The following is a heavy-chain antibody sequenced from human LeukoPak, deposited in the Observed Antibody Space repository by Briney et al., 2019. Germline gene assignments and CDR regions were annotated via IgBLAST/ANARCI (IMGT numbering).Heavy chain of an antibody. V-gene: IGHV4-38-2*02. CDR3: ARHYGSGSYYRSIIDY. Sequence: SETLSLTCTVSGYFISSGYYWGWIRQPPGKGLQWIGSIHHSGSTYYNPSLKSRVTISVDTSKNQFSLKLSSVTAADTAVYYCARHYGSGSYYRSIIDYWGQGTLVTVSS. CDR1: GYFISSGYY. D-gene: IGHD3-10*01. J-gene: IGHJ4*02. CDR2: IHHSGST.